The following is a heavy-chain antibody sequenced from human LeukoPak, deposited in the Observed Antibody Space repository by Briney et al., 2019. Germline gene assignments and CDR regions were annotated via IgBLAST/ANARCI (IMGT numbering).Heavy chain of an antibody. D-gene: IGHD3-22*01. V-gene: IGHV1-69*05. Sequence: ASVKVSYKASGGTFSSYAISWVRQAPGQGLEWMGRIIPIFGTANYAQKFQGRVTITTDESTSTAYMELSSLRSEDTAVYYCAGVKKVNYDSSGPYGYWGQGTLVTVSS. CDR3: AGVKKVNYDSSGPYGY. J-gene: IGHJ4*02. CDR1: GGTFSSYA. CDR2: IIPIFGTA.